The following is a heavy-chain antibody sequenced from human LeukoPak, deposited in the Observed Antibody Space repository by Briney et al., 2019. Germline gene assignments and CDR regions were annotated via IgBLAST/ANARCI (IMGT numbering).Heavy chain of an antibody. J-gene: IGHJ1*01. V-gene: IGHV4-30-2*01. CDR3: ARAGSSSWYGYFQH. CDR1: GGSISSGGYY. Sequence: SETLSLTCTVSGGSISSGGYYWSWIRQPPGKGLEWIGYIYHSGSTYYNPSLKSRVTISVDRSKNQFSLKLSSVTAADTAVYYCARAGSSSWYGYFQHWGQGTLVTVSS. CDR2: IYHSGST. D-gene: IGHD6-13*01.